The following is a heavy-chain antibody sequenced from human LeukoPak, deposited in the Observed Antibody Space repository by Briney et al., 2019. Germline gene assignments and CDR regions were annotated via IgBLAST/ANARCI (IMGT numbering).Heavy chain of an antibody. V-gene: IGHV3-30*18. CDR3: AKDSDVEQQLVLIFDY. Sequence: AGGSLRLSCAASGFTFSSYGMHWVRQAPGKGLEWVAVISYDGSKKYYADSVKGRFTISRDNSKNTLYLQMNSLRAEDTAVYYCAKDSDVEQQLVLIFDYWGQGTLVTVSS. D-gene: IGHD6-13*01. CDR1: GFTFSSYG. J-gene: IGHJ4*02. CDR2: ISYDGSKK.